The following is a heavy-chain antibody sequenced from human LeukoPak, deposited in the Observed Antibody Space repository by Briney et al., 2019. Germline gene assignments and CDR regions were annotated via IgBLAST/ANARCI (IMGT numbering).Heavy chain of an antibody. CDR2: ISADGVNT. J-gene: IGHJ4*02. CDR3: ARGSVTFDY. CDR1: GYPFSSYV. V-gene: IGHV1-18*01. D-gene: IGHD2-21*02. Sequence: ASVKVSCKPSGYPFSSYVISWVRLAPGQGLEWMGWISADGVNTHYAQKFQDRVTLTTDTSTNTAYMELRSLMSDDTAVYYCARGSVTFDYWGQGTLVTVSS.